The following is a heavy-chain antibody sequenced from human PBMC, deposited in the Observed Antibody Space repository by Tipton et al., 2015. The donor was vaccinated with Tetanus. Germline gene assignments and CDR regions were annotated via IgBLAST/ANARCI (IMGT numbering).Heavy chain of an antibody. V-gene: IGHV3-53*01. CDR3: ARAFYHYDSSGYSPSGSAFDI. CDR1: GFTVSSNY. CDR2: IYSGGST. J-gene: IGHJ3*02. D-gene: IGHD3-22*01. Sequence: QLVQSGGGLIQPGGSLRLSCAASGFTVSSNYMSWVRQAPGKGLEWVSVIYSGGSTYYADSVKGRFTISRDNSKNTLYLQMNSLRAEDTAVYYCARAFYHYDSSGYSPSGSAFDIWGQGTMVTVSS.